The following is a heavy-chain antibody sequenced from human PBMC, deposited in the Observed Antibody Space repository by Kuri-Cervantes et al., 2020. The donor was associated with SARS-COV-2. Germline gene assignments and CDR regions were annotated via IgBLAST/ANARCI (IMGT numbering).Heavy chain of an antibody. CDR2: IGTAGDP. CDR1: GFTFSSYD. V-gene: IGHV3-13*05. D-gene: IGHD6-13*01. J-gene: IGHJ6*02. CDR3: AQDVSSSWPGSNYYGMDV. Sequence: GESLKISCAASGFTFSSYDMHWVRQATGKGLEWVSAIGTAGDPYYPGSVKGRFTISRENAKNSLYLQMNSLRAEDTAVYYCAQDVSSSWPGSNYYGMDVWGQGTTVTVSS.